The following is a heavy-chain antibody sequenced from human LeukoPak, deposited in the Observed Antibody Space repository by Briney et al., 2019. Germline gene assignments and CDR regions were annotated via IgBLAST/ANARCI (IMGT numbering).Heavy chain of an antibody. V-gene: IGHV3-7*01. CDR1: GFTFSDYW. Sequence: GGSLRLSCAASGFTFSDYWMSWMRQAPGKGLEWVANIKYDGDEEYYVDSVKGRFTISRDNAKNSLYLQLNSLRVEDAAVYYCKSGGAAPGSFDNWGQGTLVTVSP. J-gene: IGHJ4*02. D-gene: IGHD6-13*01. CDR2: IKYDGDEE. CDR3: KSGGAAPGSFDN.